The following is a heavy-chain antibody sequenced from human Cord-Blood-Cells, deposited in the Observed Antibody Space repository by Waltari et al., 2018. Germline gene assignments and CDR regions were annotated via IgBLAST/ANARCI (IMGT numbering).Heavy chain of an antibody. CDR1: GGSISSYY. CDR3: ARGAEGMSWYVDY. J-gene: IGHJ4*02. Sequence: QVQLQESGPGLVKPSETLSLTCTVPGGSISSYYWSWIRQPPGKGLEWIGYIYYSGSTNYNPSLKSRVTISVDTSKNQFSLKLSSVTAADTAVYYCARGAEGMSWYVDYWGQGTLVTVSS. D-gene: IGHD6-13*01. V-gene: IGHV4-59*01. CDR2: IYYSGST.